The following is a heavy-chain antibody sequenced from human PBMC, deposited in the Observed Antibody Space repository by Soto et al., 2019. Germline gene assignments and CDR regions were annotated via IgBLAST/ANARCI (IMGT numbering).Heavy chain of an antibody. CDR2: IYYSGST. CDR1: GGSIRSYY. D-gene: IGHD4-17*01. CDR3: ARFPLYGDYEGVIDY. Sequence: SETLSLTCTVSGGSIRSYYWSWIRQPPGKGLEWIGYIYYSGSTNYNPSLKSRVTISVDTSKNQFSLKLSSVTAADTAVYYCARFPLYGDYEGVIDYWGQGTLVTVSS. V-gene: IGHV4-59*01. J-gene: IGHJ4*02.